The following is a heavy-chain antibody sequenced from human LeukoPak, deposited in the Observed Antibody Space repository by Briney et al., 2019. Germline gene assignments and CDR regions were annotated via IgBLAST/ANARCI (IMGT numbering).Heavy chain of an antibody. CDR1: GGSISSYY. CDR3: ARDLPYYGSGDAFDI. Sequence: SETLSLTCTVSGGSISSYYWSWIRQPPGKGLEWIGYIYYSGSTNYNPSLKSRVTISVDTPKNQFSLKLSSVTAADTAVYYCARDLPYYGSGDAFDIWGQGTMVAVSS. J-gene: IGHJ3*02. CDR2: IYYSGST. D-gene: IGHD3-10*01. V-gene: IGHV4-59*01.